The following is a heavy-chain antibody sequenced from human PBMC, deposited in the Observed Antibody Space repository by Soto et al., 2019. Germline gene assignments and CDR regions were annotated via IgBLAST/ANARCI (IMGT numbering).Heavy chain of an antibody. CDR3: AKDQVDIVVVPAAMVYYYYGMDV. CDR1: GFTFSSYG. V-gene: IGHV3-30*18. CDR2: ISYDGSNK. D-gene: IGHD2-2*01. J-gene: IGHJ6*02. Sequence: QVQLVESGGGVVQPGRSLRLSCAASGFTFSSYGMHWVRQAPGKGLEWVAVISYDGSNKYYADSVKGRFTISRNNSKNTLYLQMNSLRAEDTAVYYCAKDQVDIVVVPAAMVYYYYGMDVWGQGTTVIVSS.